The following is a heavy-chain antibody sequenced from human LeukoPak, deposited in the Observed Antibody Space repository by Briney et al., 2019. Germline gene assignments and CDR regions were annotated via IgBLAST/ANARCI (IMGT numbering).Heavy chain of an antibody. Sequence: SETLSLTCTVSGGSITGYYWSWIRQPPGKGLEWVGYIFSSGSTNYNPSLKSRVTISLDTSKSQFSLKLISVTASDSAVYYCARLTKFLTTYYPTPWGQGTLVTVSS. D-gene: IGHD2/OR15-2a*01. CDR1: GGSITGYY. J-gene: IGHJ5*02. CDR3: ARLTKFLTTYYPTP. V-gene: IGHV4-59*08. CDR2: IFSSGST.